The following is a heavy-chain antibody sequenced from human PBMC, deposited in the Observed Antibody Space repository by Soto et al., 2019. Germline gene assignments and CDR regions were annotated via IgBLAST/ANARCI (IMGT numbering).Heavy chain of an antibody. CDR3: EHTSAKPTFDF. CDR1: GFSLSTNAMG. V-gene: IGHV2-5*02. J-gene: IGHJ4*02. CDR2: IYWDDDK. Sequence: QITLKESGPALVKPTQTLTLTCTFSGFSLSTNAMGVGWIRQPPGKALEWLAVIYWDDDKRYSPSLKSRLTLTQDTAKNQVVLILTNMDPVDTATYVCEHTSAKPTFDFWGQGTLVTVSS.